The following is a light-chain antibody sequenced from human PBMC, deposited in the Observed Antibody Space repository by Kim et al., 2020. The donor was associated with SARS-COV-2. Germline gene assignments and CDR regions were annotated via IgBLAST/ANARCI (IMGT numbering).Light chain of an antibody. CDR1: QIISIN. CDR3: QQYDIRPYT. Sequence: EIVMTQSPAILSVSPGERATLSCRASQIISINLAWYQQKPGQSPRLLIYRTSTRATGIPARFSGRASGTEFTLTISSLQSEDFAVYFCQQYDIRPYTFGQGTKLEI. V-gene: IGKV3-15*01. CDR2: RTS. J-gene: IGKJ2*01.